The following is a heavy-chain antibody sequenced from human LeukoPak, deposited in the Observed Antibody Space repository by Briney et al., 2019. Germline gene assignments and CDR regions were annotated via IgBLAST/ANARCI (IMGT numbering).Heavy chain of an antibody. Sequence: SETLSLTCTVSGGSISSYYWSWIRQPAGKGLEWIGRIYTSGSTNYNPSLKSRVTMSVDTSKNQFSLQLSSVTAADTAVYYCARAGIAAAGALNYYYYYMDVWGKGTTVTVSS. V-gene: IGHV4-4*07. J-gene: IGHJ6*03. CDR1: GGSISSYY. CDR2: IYTSGST. D-gene: IGHD6-13*01. CDR3: ARAGIAAAGALNYYYYYMDV.